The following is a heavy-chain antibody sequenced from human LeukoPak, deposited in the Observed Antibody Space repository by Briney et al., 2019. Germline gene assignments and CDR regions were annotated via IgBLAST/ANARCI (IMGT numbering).Heavy chain of an antibody. D-gene: IGHD3-3*01. J-gene: IGHJ4*02. CDR3: ARDPPVLRFLEW. CDR2: INTDGSST. Sequence: GGSLRLSCAASGFTFSSYWMHWVRQAPGKGLVWVSRINTDGSSTSYADSVKGRFTISRDNAKNTLYLQTNSLRAEDTAVYYCARDPPVLRFLEWWGQGTLVTVSS. V-gene: IGHV3-74*01. CDR1: GFTFSSYW.